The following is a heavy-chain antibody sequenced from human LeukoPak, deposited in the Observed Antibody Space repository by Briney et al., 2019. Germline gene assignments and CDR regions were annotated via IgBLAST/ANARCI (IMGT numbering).Heavy chain of an antibody. CDR2: IRSKANSYAT. D-gene: IGHD3-10*01. Sequence: GGSLRLSCAASGFTLSGSAMHWVRQASGKGLEWVGRIRSKANSYATAYAASVKGRFTISRDDSKNTAYLQMNSLKTEDTAVYYCTRLWFGELPTDYWGQGTLVTVSS. CDR3: TRLWFGELPTDY. J-gene: IGHJ4*02. V-gene: IGHV3-73*01. CDR1: GFTLSGSA.